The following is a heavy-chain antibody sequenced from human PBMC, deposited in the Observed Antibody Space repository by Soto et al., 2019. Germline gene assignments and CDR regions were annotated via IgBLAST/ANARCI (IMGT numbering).Heavy chain of an antibody. CDR2: IIPIFGTA. CDR3: AREVPYYDFWSGYYTGLDV. CDR1: GGTFSSYA. V-gene: IGHV1-69*13. Sequence: ASVKVSCKASGGTFSSYAISWVRQAPGQGLEWMGGIIPIFGTANYAQKFQGRVTITGDESTSTAYMEPSSLRSDDTAVYYCAREVPYYDFWSGYYTGLDVWGQGTTLTVSS. D-gene: IGHD3-3*01. J-gene: IGHJ6*02.